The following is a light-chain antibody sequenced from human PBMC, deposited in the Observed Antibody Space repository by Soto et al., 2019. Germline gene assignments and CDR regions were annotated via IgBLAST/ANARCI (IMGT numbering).Light chain of an antibody. CDR2: DAS. Sequence: EIVLTQSPATLSLSPGERATLSCRASQSVYTSLAWYQQKPGQAPRLLNSDASNRTTGISVRFSGSGSGTDFPLTISGLKPEDVAVYYCQHHTVWPTFGHGTKVEIK. J-gene: IGKJ1*01. V-gene: IGKV3-11*01. CDR3: QHHTVWPT. CDR1: QSVYTS.